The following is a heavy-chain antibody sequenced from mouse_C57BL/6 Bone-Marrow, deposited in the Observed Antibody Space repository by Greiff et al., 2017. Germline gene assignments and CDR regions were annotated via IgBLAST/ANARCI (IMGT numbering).Heavy chain of an antibody. Sequence: EVMLVESGEGLVKPGGSLKLSCAASGFTFSSYAMSWVRQTPEKRLEWVAYISSGGDYIYYADTVKGRFTISRDNARNTLYLQMSSLKSEDTAMYYCTSTVVAMDAMDYWGQGTSVTVSS. CDR3: TSTVVAMDAMDY. CDR2: ISSGGDYI. J-gene: IGHJ4*01. D-gene: IGHD1-1*01. V-gene: IGHV5-9-1*02. CDR1: GFTFSSYA.